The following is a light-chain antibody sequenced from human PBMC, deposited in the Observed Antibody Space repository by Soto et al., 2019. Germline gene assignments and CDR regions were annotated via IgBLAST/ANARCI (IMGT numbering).Light chain of an antibody. Sequence: QLVLTQPPSASGTPGQKVTISCSGNTSSIGSNTVNWYQQFPGTAPKFLIFSTTQRPSGVPARFSGSKSGTSASLAIGGLQPDDEAHYYCAAWDNSLKGWVFGGGTKLTVL. V-gene: IGLV1-44*01. CDR1: TSSIGSNT. CDR2: STT. CDR3: AAWDNSLKGWV. J-gene: IGLJ3*02.